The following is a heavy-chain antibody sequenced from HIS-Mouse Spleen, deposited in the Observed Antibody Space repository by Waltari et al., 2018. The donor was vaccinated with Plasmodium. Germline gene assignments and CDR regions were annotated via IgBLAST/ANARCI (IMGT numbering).Heavy chain of an antibody. J-gene: IGHJ2*01. CDR3: ASSWYWYFDL. V-gene: IGHV3-7*01. CDR1: GSTFSSHW. D-gene: IGHD6-13*01. CDR2: IKQDGSEK. Sequence: EVQLVESGGGLVQPGGSMSLSCAASGSTFSSHWMSWVRQAPGKGLEWVANIKQDGSEKYYGDSVKGRFTISRDNAKNSLYLQMNSLRAEDTAVYYCASSWYWYFDLWGRGTLVTVSS.